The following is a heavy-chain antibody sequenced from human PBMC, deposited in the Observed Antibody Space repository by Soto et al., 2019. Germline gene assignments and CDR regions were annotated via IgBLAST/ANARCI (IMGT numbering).Heavy chain of an antibody. J-gene: IGHJ4*02. CDR1: GFTFSSYA. CDR3: AKDYSSGYYYFDY. D-gene: IGHD6-19*01. Sequence: PGGSLRLSCAASGFTFSSYAMSWVRQAPGKRLEWVSAISGSGGSTYYADSVKGRFTISRDNSKNTLYLQMNSLRAEDTAVYYCAKDYSSGYYYFDYWGQGTLVTVSS. V-gene: IGHV3-23*01. CDR2: ISGSGGST.